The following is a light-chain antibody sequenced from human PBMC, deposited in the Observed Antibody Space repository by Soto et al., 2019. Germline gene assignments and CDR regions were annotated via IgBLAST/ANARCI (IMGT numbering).Light chain of an antibody. CDR3: QQYNPYSPYT. CDR1: QTVSSW. V-gene: IGKV1-5*03. Sequence: DIQMTQFPSTLSASIGDRVTITCRACQTVSSWLAWYQQKPGKAPKLLIYKASNLESGVPSRFSGSGSGTEFTLTISSLQPDDFATYYCQQYNPYSPYTFGQGTRLEIK. CDR2: KAS. J-gene: IGKJ2*01.